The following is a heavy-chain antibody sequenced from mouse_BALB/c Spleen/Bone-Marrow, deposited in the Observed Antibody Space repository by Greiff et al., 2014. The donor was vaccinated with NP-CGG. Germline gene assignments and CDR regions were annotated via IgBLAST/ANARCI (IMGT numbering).Heavy chain of an antibody. J-gene: IGHJ3*01. CDR2: INPYNGVT. V-gene: IGHV1-31*01. CDR3: VRDAY. CDR1: GYSFTGYD. Sequence: EVHLVESGPELVKPGASVKISCKASGYSFTGYDMNWVKQSHVKSLEWIGRINPYNGVTTYNQNFKGKASLTVDQSSSTAYMELHSLTSEDSAVYYCVRDAYWGQGTLVTVSA.